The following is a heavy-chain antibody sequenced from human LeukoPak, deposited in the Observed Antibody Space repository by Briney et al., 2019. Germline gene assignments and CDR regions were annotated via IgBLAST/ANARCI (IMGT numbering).Heavy chain of an antibody. D-gene: IGHD3-10*02. J-gene: IGHJ3*02. CDR2: ISGSGGST. CDR1: GFTFSSYA. CDR3: SKENLGSGSYWGADAFYI. V-gene: IGHV3-23*01. Sequence: PGGSLRLSCAASGFTFSSYAMSWVRQAPGKGLEWVSAISGSGGSTYYADSVKGRFTISRDNSKNTLYLQMNSLRAEDTAVYYCSKENLGSGSYWGADAFYIRGQRTIGT.